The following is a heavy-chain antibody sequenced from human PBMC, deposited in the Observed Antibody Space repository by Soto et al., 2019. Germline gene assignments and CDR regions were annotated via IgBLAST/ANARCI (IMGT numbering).Heavy chain of an antibody. CDR2: LYWDDDK. D-gene: IGHD2-21*02. CDR3: VQSPCFGDCLELYTSHAYNGLNV. V-gene: IGHV2-5*02. Sequence: QVTLKESGPTLVKPTQTLTLTCTVSGVSLRTTGVGVGWVRQPPGKALAGLALLYWDDDKRYSPALRSRLTIAKESSKKQVVVTMNNTDTVDIGTYYCVQSPCFGDCLELYTSHAYNGLNVWGQGTTVTVSS. J-gene: IGHJ6*02. CDR1: GVSLRTTGVG.